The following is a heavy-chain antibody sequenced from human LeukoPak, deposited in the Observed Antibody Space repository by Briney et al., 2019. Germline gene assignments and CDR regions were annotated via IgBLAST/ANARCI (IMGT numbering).Heavy chain of an antibody. V-gene: IGHV4-34*01. CDR1: GGSFSGCY. CDR3: ARGPGTVAHDY. D-gene: IGHD4-23*01. J-gene: IGHJ4*02. CDR2: INHSGST. Sequence: SETLSLTCAVYGGSFSGCYWSWIRQPPGKGLEWIGEINHSGSTNYNPSLKSRVTISVDTSKNQFSLKLSSVTAADTAVYYCARGPGTVAHDYWGQGTLVTVSS.